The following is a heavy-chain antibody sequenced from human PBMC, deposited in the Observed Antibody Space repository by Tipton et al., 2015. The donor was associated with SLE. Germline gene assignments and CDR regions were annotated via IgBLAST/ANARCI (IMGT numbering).Heavy chain of an antibody. Sequence: TLSLTCTVSGDSFSNHFWSWIRQPPGMGLEWIGEIHHRGTTNYNPSLKSRVTISVDKSKSQFSLKLSSVTAADTAVYYCAGGFYYGSGTFSDFEYWGQGTLATVSS. D-gene: IGHD3-10*01. CDR2: IHHRGTT. J-gene: IGHJ4*02. V-gene: IGHV4-34*01. CDR3: AGGFYYGSGTFSDFEY. CDR1: GDSFSNHF.